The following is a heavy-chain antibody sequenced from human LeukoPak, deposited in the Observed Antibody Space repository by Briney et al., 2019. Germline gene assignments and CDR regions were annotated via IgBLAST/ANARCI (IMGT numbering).Heavy chain of an antibody. J-gene: IGHJ5*02. D-gene: IGHD6-6*01. CDR2: IIPIFGTA. V-gene: IGHV1-69*13. CDR3: ARGRAARHWFDP. CDR1: GGTFISYA. Sequence: SVKVSCTASGGTFISYAISWVRQAPGQGLEWMGGIIPIFGTANYAQKFQGRVTTTADESTSTAYMELSSLRSEDTAVYYCARGRAARHWFDPWGQGTLVTVSS.